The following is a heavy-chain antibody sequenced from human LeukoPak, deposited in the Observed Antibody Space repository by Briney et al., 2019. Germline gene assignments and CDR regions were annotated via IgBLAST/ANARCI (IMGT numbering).Heavy chain of an antibody. CDR1: GGSISSYY. V-gene: IGHV4-4*07. J-gene: IGHJ4*02. CDR2: IHTSGST. Sequence: PSETLSLTCTVSGGSISSYYWSWIRQPAGKGLEWIGRIHTSGSTNYNPSLKSRVTMSVDRSKNQFSLKLSSVTAADTAVYYCARVETANYYDSSGYFPALWGQGTLVTVSS. CDR3: ARVETANYYDSSGYFPAL. D-gene: IGHD3-22*01.